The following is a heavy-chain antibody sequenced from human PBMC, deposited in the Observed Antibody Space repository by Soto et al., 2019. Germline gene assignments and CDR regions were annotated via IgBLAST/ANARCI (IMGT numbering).Heavy chain of an antibody. V-gene: IGHV4-59*01. CDR3: ARARSAYGDYVVDC. CDR1: GGSISSYY. D-gene: IGHD4-17*01. J-gene: IGHJ4*02. CDR2: IYYSGST. Sequence: QVQLQESGPGLVKPSETLSLTCTVSGGSISSYYWSWIRQPPGKGLDWLGYIYYSGSTNYNPSLKSRVTITVDTSKNQFSLKLSSVTAADTAVYYCARARSAYGDYVVDCWGQGTLVTVSS.